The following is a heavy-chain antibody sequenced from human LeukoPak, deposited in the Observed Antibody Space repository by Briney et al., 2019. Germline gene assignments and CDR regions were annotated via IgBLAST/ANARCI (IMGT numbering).Heavy chain of an antibody. J-gene: IGHJ5*02. V-gene: IGHV3-48*01. CDR2: ISSSSSTI. Sequence: GGSLRLSCAASGFTFSSYSMNWVRQAPGKGLEWVSYISSSSSTIYYADSVKGRFTISSDNAKNSLYLQMNSLRAEDTAVYYCARDPDTYYYDSSVLSWGQGTLVTVSS. CDR3: ARDPDTYYYDSSVLS. CDR1: GFTFSSYS. D-gene: IGHD3-22*01.